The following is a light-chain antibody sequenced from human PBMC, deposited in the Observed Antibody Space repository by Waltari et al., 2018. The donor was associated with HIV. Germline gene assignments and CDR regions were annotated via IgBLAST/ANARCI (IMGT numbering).Light chain of an antibody. CDR3: SSYTSSSTRV. CDR2: EVS. Sequence: QSALTQPASVSGSPGQSITISCTGTSSDVGGYNYVSWYQQHPGKAPNLMIYEVSNRPSGVSNRFSGSKSGNTASLTISGLQAEDEADYYCSSYTSSSTRVFGGGTNLTVL. CDR1: SSDVGGYNY. V-gene: IGLV2-14*01. J-gene: IGLJ3*02.